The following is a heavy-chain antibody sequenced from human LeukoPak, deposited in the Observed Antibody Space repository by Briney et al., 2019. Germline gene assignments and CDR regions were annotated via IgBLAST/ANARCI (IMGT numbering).Heavy chain of an antibody. CDR2: IYYSGST. J-gene: IGHJ5*02. D-gene: IGHD1-1*01. CDR1: GGSISSSSYY. Sequence: SETLSLTCTVSGGSISSSSYYWGWIRQPPGKGLEWIGSIYYSGSTYYNPSLKSRVTISVDTSKNQFSLKLSSVTAADTAVYYCARGTTGMLGFDPWGQGTLVTVSS. V-gene: IGHV4-39*01. CDR3: ARGTTGMLGFDP.